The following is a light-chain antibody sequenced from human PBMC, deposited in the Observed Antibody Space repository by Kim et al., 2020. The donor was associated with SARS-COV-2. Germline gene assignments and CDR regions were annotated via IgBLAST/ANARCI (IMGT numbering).Light chain of an antibody. CDR3: QSFSSTIYWV. CDR1: SGSIGSNF. Sequence: KTVPIACTRGSGSIGSNFVHWYQQRPGRAPTTVIYEDNQRPSAVPDRFSGSIDRSSNSASLTISGLKTEDEADYYCQSFSSTIYWVFGGGTKLTVL. J-gene: IGLJ3*02. V-gene: IGLV6-57*03. CDR2: EDN.